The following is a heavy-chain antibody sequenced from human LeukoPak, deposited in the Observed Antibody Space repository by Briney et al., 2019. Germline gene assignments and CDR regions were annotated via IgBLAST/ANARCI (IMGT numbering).Heavy chain of an antibody. CDR3: VLRFVETVYFDY. J-gene: IGHJ4*02. V-gene: IGHV5-51*01. D-gene: IGHD3-3*01. CDR2: IFPGDSDT. CDR1: GYTFTSYW. Sequence: GEPLKISCKGSGYTFTSYWIGWVRQMPGQGLEWMGIIFPGDSDTRYSPSFQGQVTISADNSITTAYLQWSSLKASDTAIDYCVLRFVETVYFDYWGQGTLVTVSS.